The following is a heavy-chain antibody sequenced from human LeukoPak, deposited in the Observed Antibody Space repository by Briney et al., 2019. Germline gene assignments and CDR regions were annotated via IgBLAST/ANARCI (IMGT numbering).Heavy chain of an antibody. CDR3: ARDTEWLTHYFDY. J-gene: IGHJ4*02. D-gene: IGHD6-19*01. CDR1: GGSISSSSYY. CDR2: IYYSGST. Sequence: SETLPLTCTVSGGSISSSSYYWGWIRQPPGKGLEWIGSIYYSGSTYYNPSLKSRVTISVDTSKNQFSLKLSSVTAADTAVYYCARDTEWLTHYFDYWGREPWSPSPQ. V-gene: IGHV4-39*07.